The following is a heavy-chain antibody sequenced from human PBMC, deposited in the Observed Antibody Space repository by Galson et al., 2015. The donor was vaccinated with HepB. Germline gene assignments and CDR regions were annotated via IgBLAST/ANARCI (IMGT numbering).Heavy chain of an antibody. J-gene: IGHJ4*02. CDR3: MRGGVLYRRETYYFDY. CDR1: GGSFSGYY. Sequence: TLSLTCAVYGGSFSGYYWTWIRQPPGKGLEWIGDINRSGNINCTPSLKSRVTISLDTSKTQFSLKLRSVSAADTAVYYCMRGGVLYRRETYYFDYWGRGALVTVSS. V-gene: IGHV4-34*01. CDR2: INRSGNI. D-gene: IGHD3-16*02.